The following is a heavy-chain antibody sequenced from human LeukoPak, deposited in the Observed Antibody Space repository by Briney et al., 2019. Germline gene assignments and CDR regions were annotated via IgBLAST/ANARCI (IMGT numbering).Heavy chain of an antibody. D-gene: IGHD4-17*01. V-gene: IGHV4-4*07. Sequence: PSETLSLTCTVSGGSLSPPHPPSPPPPPPPALAPLGRIHTRGSTNYNPSLTSRVTISVDKSKNQFSLKLSSVTAADTAVYYCARALGGDYSRGYYYYMDVWGKGTTVTVSS. J-gene: IGHJ6*03. CDR1: GGSLSPPH. CDR2: IHTRGST. CDR3: ARALGGDYSRGYYYYMDV.